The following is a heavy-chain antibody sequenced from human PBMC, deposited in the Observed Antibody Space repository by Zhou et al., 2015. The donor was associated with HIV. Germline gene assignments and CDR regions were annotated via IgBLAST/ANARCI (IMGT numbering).Heavy chain of an antibody. V-gene: IGHV1-69*06. CDR1: GGTFSSYA. CDR2: IIPIFGTA. D-gene: IGHD3-22*01. Sequence: GGTFSSYAISWVRQAPGQGLEWMGGIIPIFGTANYAQKFQGRVTITADKSTSTAYMELSSLRSEDTAVYYCARGYDSSGLNWFDPWGQGTLVTVSS. CDR3: ARGYDSSGLNWFDP. J-gene: IGHJ5*02.